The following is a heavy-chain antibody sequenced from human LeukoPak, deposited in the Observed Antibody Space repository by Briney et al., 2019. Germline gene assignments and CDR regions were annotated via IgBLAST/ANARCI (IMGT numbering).Heavy chain of an antibody. CDR1: GFTFSNYV. CDR2: ISDSGSST. CDR3: AKDLSRAVAADWFDP. J-gene: IGHJ5*02. Sequence: GGSLRLSCAASGFTFSNYVLSWVRQAPGKGLEWVSSISDSGSSTYYADSVKGRFTISRDNSKNTLYLQMTNLRAADTAVYYCAKDLSRAVAADWFDPWDQGSLVTVSS. D-gene: IGHD6-19*01. V-gene: IGHV3-23*01.